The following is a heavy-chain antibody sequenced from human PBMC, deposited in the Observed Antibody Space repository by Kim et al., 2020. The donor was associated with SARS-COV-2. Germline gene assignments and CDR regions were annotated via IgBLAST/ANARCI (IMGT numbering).Heavy chain of an antibody. CDR3: ARDLDYYGMDV. J-gene: IGHJ6*02. V-gene: IGHV3-53*01. Sequence: STYYADSVKGRFTISRDNSKNTLYLQMNSLRAEDTAMYYCARDLDYYGMDVWGQGTTVTVSS. CDR2: ST.